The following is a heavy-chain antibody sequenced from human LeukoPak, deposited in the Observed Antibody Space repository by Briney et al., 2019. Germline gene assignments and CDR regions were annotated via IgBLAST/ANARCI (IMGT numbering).Heavy chain of an antibody. CDR2: ISAYNGNT. Sequence: ASVKVSCKASGYTFTSYGISWVRQAPGQGLEWMGWISAYNGNTNYAQKLQGRVTMTTDTSTSTAYMELRSLRSDDTAVCYCAREKPRSGYSSSWYWFDPWGQGSLVTVSS. J-gene: IGHJ5*02. CDR1: GYTFTSYG. D-gene: IGHD6-13*01. CDR3: AREKPRSGYSSSWYWFDP. V-gene: IGHV1-18*04.